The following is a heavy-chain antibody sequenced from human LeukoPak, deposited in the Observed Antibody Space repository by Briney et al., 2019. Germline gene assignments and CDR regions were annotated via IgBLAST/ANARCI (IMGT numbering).Heavy chain of an antibody. Sequence: GGSLRLSCAASGFTFDDYGMSWDRQAPGKGLEWVSGINWNGGSTGYADSVKGRFTISRDNAKNSLYLQMNSLRAEDTALYYCARGGITIFGVVIHFDYWGQGTLVTVSS. J-gene: IGHJ4*02. CDR2: INWNGGST. CDR1: GFTFDDYG. V-gene: IGHV3-20*04. D-gene: IGHD3-3*01. CDR3: ARGGITIFGVVIHFDY.